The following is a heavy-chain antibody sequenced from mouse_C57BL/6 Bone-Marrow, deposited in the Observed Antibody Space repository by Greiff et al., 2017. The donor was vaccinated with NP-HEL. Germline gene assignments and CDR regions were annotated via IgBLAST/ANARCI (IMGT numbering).Heavy chain of an antibody. CDR3: TTWGNYRYWYFDV. Sequence: EVQLQQSGAELVRPGASVKLSCTASGFNIKDDYMHWVKQRPEQGLEWIGWIDPENGDTEYASKFQGKATITADTSSNTAYLQLSSLTSEDTAVYYCTTWGNYRYWYFDVWGTGTTVTVSS. J-gene: IGHJ1*03. CDR2: IDPENGDT. CDR1: GFNIKDDY. V-gene: IGHV14-4*01. D-gene: IGHD2-1*01.